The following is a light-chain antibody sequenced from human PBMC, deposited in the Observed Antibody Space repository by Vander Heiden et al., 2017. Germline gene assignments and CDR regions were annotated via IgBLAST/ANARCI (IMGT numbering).Light chain of an antibody. CDR1: NIGSKS. J-gene: IGLJ2*01. V-gene: IGLV3-21*02. CDR3: QVWDSSSDHGV. CDR2: DDS. Sequence: SYVLTQPPSVSVAPGQTARITCWGNNIGSKSLHWYQQKPGQAPVLFVYDDSDRPSGIPERFSGSNSGNTATMTISRVEAGDEADYYCQVWDSSSDHGVFGGGTKLTVL.